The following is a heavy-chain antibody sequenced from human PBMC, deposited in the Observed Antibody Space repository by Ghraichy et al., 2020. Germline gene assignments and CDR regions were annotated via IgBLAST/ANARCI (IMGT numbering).Heavy chain of an antibody. D-gene: IGHD2-15*01. V-gene: IGHV3-23*01. J-gene: IGHJ4*02. CDR2: ISGDGGTT. Sequence: GGSLRLSCAASGFTFSSYAMSWVHQAPGKGLEWVSGISGDGGTTYYADSVKGRFTISRDNSKNTLYLQMNSLRAEDTAVYYCAKQLAGFCTGGSCFRGIDYWGQGTLVTVSS. CDR3: AKQLAGFCTGGSCFRGIDY. CDR1: GFTFSSYA.